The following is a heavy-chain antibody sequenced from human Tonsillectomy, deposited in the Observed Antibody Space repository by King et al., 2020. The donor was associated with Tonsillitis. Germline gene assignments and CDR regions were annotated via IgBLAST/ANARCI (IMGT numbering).Heavy chain of an antibody. J-gene: IGHJ4*02. D-gene: IGHD4-17*01. CDR1: GFMFDNYA. CDR3: AKVGNYYGDYVLAGYYFDY. V-gene: IGHV3-30*04. Sequence: VQLVESGGGVVQPGRSLRLSCAASGFMFDNYALHWVRQAPGKGLEWVAAISYDGRNEYYVESVKGRFTISRDDAMTTLYLQMNSLRAEDTAMYYCAKVGNYYGDYVLAGYYFDYWGQGTLVTVSS. CDR2: ISYDGRNE.